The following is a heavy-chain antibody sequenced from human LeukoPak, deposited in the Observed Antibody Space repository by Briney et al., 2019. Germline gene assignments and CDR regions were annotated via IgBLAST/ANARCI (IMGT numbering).Heavy chain of an antibody. V-gene: IGHV1-69*13. CDR3: ARGGDCSSTSCYYYYGMDV. J-gene: IGHJ6*02. D-gene: IGHD2-2*01. CDR2: IIPIFGTA. CDR1: GGTFSSYA. Sequence: SVKVSCKASGGTFSSYAISWVRQAPGQGLEWMGGIIPIFGTANYAQKFQGRVTITADESTSTAYMELSSLRSEDTAVYYCARGGDCSSTSCYYYYGMDVWGQGTTVTVSS.